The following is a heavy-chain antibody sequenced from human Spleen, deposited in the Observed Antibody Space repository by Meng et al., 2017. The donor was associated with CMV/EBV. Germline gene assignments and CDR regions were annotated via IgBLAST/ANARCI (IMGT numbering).Heavy chain of an antibody. Sequence: TFSSYWMHWVRQAPGKGLVWVSRINSDGSSTSYADSVKGRFTISRDNAKNTLYLHMNRLRAEDAAVYYCARDVRGYCSTTTCRGHLQHWGQGTLVTVSS. CDR3: ARDVRGYCSTTTCRGHLQH. V-gene: IGHV3-74*01. CDR2: INSDGSST. D-gene: IGHD2-2*01. J-gene: IGHJ1*01. CDR1: TFSSYW.